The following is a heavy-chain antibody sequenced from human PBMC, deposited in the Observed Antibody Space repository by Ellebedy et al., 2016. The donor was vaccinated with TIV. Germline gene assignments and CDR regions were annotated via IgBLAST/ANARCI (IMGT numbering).Heavy chain of an antibody. Sequence: GESLKISCAASGFTFSSYGMHWVRQAPGKGLEWVSSISSSSSYIYYADSVKGRFTISRDNAKNSLYLQMNSLRAEDTAVYYCWFDAFDIWGQGTMVTVSS. CDR3: WFDAFDI. CDR2: ISSSSSYI. V-gene: IGHV3-21*01. J-gene: IGHJ3*02. CDR1: GFTFSSYG. D-gene: IGHD3-10*01.